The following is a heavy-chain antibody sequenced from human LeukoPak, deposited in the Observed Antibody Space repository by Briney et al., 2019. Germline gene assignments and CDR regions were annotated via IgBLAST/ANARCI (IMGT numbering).Heavy chain of an antibody. CDR2: INHSGST. Sequence: SETLSLTCAVYGGSFSGYYCSWIRQPPGKGLEWIGEINHSGSTRYNPSLKSRVTISVDAFKNQFSLKLSSVTAADTAVYYCAVAAAGSDYYFDYWGQGTLVTVSS. CDR1: GGSFSGYY. V-gene: IGHV4-34*01. CDR3: AVAAAGSDYYFDY. D-gene: IGHD6-13*01. J-gene: IGHJ4*02.